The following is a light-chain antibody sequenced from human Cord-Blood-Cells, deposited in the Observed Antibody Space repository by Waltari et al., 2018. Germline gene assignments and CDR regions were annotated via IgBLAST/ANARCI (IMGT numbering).Light chain of an antibody. J-gene: IGLJ3*02. CDR3: QSADSSGTYPV. CDR2: KDS. V-gene: IGLV3-25*03. CDR1: ALPKQY. Sequence: SYDLTQPPSVSVSPGQTARITCSGDALPKQYATWYQQKPGPAPVLVIYKDSERPSGIPERFSGSSSGTTVTLTISGVQAEDEADYYCQSADSSGTYPVFGGGTKLTVL.